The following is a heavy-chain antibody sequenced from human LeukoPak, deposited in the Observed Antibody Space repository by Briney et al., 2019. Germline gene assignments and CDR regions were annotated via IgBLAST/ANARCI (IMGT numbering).Heavy chain of an antibody. CDR2: INHSGST. J-gene: IGHJ6*03. D-gene: IGHD2-21*02. Sequence: SETLSLTCAVYGGSFSNYYWSWIRQPPGKGLEWIGEINHSGSTHYNPSLKSRVIISLDTSKNQFSLRLRSVTAADTAVYYCARIKCGGDCRGYYYYYHMDVWGKGTTVTISS. CDR3: ARIKCGGDCRGYYYYYHMDV. CDR1: GGSFSNYY. V-gene: IGHV4-34*01.